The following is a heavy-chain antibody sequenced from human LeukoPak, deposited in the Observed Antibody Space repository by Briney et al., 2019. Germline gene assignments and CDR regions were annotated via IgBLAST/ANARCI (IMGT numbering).Heavy chain of an antibody. J-gene: IGHJ5*02. V-gene: IGHV1-8*01. CDR2: MNPNSGNT. Sequence: GASVKVSCKASGYTFTSYDINWVRQATGHGLERMGWMNPNSGNTGYAQEFQGRVTMTRDTSISTAYMELSSLTSEDTAVYYCARRKPTSGAQYWFDPWGQGTLVTVSS. CDR3: ARRKPTSGAQYWFDP. CDR1: GYTFTSYD. D-gene: IGHD3-10*01.